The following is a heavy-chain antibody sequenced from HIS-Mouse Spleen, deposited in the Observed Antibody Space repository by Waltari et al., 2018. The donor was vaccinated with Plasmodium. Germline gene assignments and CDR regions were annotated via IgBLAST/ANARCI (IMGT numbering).Heavy chain of an antibody. J-gene: IGHJ2*01. CDR3: ASSWYWYFDL. CDR2: IKQDGREK. V-gene: IGHV3-7*01. CDR1: GFTFSIYW. Sequence: EVQLVESGGGLVQPGGSLRLSCAASGFTFSIYWMSWVRQAPGKGLEWVTNIKQDGREKYYVDSVKGRFTISRDNAKNSLYLQMNSLRAEDTAVYYCASSWYWYFDLWGRGTLVTVSS. D-gene: IGHD6-13*01.